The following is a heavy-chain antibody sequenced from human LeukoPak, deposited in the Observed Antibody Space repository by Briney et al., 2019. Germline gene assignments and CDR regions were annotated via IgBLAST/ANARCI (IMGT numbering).Heavy chain of an antibody. CDR2: ISSSSSYT. CDR3: ARNAGYGDYVDFDY. CDR1: GFTFSDYY. Sequence: GGSLRLSCAASGFTFSDYYISWIRQAPGKGLEWVSYISSSSSYTNYADSVKGRFTISRDNAKNSLYLQMNSLRAEDTAVYYCARNAGYGDYVDFDYWGQGTLVTVSS. V-gene: IGHV3-11*06. J-gene: IGHJ4*02. D-gene: IGHD4-17*01.